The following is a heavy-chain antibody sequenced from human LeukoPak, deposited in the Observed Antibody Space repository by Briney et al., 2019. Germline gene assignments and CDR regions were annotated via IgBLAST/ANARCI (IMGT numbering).Heavy chain of an antibody. CDR2: INDRGST. Sequence: SETLSLTCAVYGGYFRGYHWSWIRQSSEKGLEWIGEINDRGSTNYKPSLKSRVTMSLVTSKNQFSLNLSSVTAADTALYYCARGGPSIAAVATRNYFQHWGQGTLVTVSS. CDR1: GGYFRGYH. D-gene: IGHD6-13*01. CDR3: ARGGPSIAAVATRNYFQH. J-gene: IGHJ1*01. V-gene: IGHV4-34*01.